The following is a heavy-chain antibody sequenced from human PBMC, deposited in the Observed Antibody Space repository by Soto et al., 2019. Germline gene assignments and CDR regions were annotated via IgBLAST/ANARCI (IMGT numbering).Heavy chain of an antibody. Sequence: QVQLVQSGAEVKKPGASVKVSCKVSGYTLTELSMHWVRQAPGKGLEWMGGFDPEDGETIYAQKFQGRVTMTEDTSTDTAYMELSSLRSEDTAVYYCATGQPSSDYRGGYYYYGMDVWGQGTTVTVSS. V-gene: IGHV1-24*01. CDR2: FDPEDGET. D-gene: IGHD5-12*01. CDR3: ATGQPSSDYRGGYYYYGMDV. J-gene: IGHJ6*02. CDR1: GYTLTELS.